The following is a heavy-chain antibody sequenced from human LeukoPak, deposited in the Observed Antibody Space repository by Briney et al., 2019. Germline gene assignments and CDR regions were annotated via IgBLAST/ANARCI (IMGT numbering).Heavy chain of an antibody. J-gene: IGHJ4*02. CDR2: IRFDGTNK. CDR1: GFTFSIYG. Sequence: PGGSLRLSCAASGFTFSIYGMHWVRQAPGKGLEWVAFIRFDGTNKYYADSVKGRFTISRDNSKNTLYLQMNSLRTEDTAVYYCANDQFNQQLRRDDPGDYWGQGTLVTVSS. V-gene: IGHV3-30*02. D-gene: IGHD6-13*01. CDR3: ANDQFNQQLRRDDPGDY.